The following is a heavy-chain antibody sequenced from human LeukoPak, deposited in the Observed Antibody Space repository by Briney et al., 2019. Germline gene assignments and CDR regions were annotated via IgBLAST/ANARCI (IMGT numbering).Heavy chain of an antibody. V-gene: IGHV3-66*01. D-gene: IGHD3-10*01. CDR3: ARAHGSGSYLKYYFDY. Sequence: GGSLRLSCAASGFTFSSYAMHWVRQAPGKGLEWVSVIYSGGSTYYADSVKGRFTISRDNSKNTLYLQMNSLRAEDTAVYYCARAHGSGSYLKYYFDYWGQGTLVTVSS. CDR2: IYSGGST. CDR1: GFTFSSYA. J-gene: IGHJ4*02.